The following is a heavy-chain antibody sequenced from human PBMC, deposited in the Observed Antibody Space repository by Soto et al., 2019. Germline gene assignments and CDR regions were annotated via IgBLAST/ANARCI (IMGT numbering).Heavy chain of an antibody. CDR2: INDRGSI. V-gene: IGHV4-34*01. Sequence: QVQLQQWGAGPLRPLETLSLTCGVSGGSFSGYYWAWIRQSPGKGLGWIGEINDRGSINYNPSLRSRVSTSVDTSTNHYSLNLRSVTAADTAVYYCASEGHDILTGPPWVWYFYLWGRGTLVTVSS. D-gene: IGHD3-9*01. CDR1: GGSFSGYY. CDR3: ASEGHDILTGPPWVWYFYL. J-gene: IGHJ2*01.